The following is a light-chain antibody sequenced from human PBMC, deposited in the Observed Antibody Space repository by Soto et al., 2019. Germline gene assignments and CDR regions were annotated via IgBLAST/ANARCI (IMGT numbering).Light chain of an antibody. CDR2: KAS. CDR3: QQYGNLWT. J-gene: IGKJ1*01. Sequence: DIQLTQSPSTLSASVGDRVTISFRASQSINNYLAWYQQKPGNAPKLLIYKASTLESGVPSTFSGSGSGTEFSLTISSLQPDDFATYYCQQYGNLWTFGQGTKVDI. CDR1: QSINNY. V-gene: IGKV1-5*03.